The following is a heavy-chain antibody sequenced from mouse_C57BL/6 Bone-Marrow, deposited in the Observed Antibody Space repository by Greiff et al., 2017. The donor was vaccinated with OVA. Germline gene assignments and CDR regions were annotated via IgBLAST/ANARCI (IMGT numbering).Heavy chain of an antibody. Sequence: QVQLKQPGAELVRPGSSVKLSCKASGYTFTSYWMHWVKQRPIQGLEWIGNIDPSDSETHYNQKFKDKATLTVDKSSSTAYMQLSSLTSEDSAVYYCARLPYYGSRGYFDYWGQGTTRTVSS. CDR3: ARLPYYGSRGYFDY. CDR1: GYTFTSYW. CDR2: IDPSDSET. D-gene: IGHD1-1*01. J-gene: IGHJ2*01. V-gene: IGHV1-52*01.